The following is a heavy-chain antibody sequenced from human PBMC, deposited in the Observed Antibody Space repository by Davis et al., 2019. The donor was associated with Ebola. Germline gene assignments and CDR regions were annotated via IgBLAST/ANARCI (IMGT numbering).Heavy chain of an antibody. D-gene: IGHD5-18*01. CDR1: GGSISSYY. V-gene: IGHV4-59*12. Sequence: PSETLSLTCTVSGGSISSYYWSWIRQPPGKGLEWIGYIYYSGSTNYNPSLKSRVTISVDTSKNQFSLKLSSVTAADTAVYYCAHTQLWLRGGIGPVDVWGQGTTVTVSS. CDR3: AHTQLWLRGGIGPVDV. J-gene: IGHJ6*02. CDR2: IYYSGST.